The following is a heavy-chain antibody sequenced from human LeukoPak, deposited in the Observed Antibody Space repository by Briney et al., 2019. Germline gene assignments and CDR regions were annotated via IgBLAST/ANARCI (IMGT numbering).Heavy chain of an antibody. J-gene: IGHJ4*02. CDR1: GGSFSGYY. Sequence: PSETLSLTCAVYGGSFSGYYWSWIRQPPGKGLEWIGEINHSGSTNYNPSLKSRVTISVDTSKNQFSLKLSSVTAADTAVYYCAVGYSYGPSDYWGQGTLVTVSS. CDR3: AVGYSYGPSDY. V-gene: IGHV4-34*01. CDR2: INHSGST. D-gene: IGHD5-18*01.